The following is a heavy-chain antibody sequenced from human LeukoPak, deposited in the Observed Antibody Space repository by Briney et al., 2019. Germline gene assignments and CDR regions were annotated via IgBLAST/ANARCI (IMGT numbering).Heavy chain of an antibody. D-gene: IGHD2-2*03. CDR2: ISTGGGNT. J-gene: IGHJ4*02. CDR3: AKDGGLWISAHWGDS. Sequence: GGSLRLSCTASGFTFSSYTMSWVRQAPGKGLKWVSTISTGGGNTYYADSVQGRFTVSRDDSKNTLYLQTNSLRAEDTAVYYCAKDGGLWISAHWGDSWGRGTLVTVSS. CDR1: GFTFSSYT. V-gene: IGHV3-23*01.